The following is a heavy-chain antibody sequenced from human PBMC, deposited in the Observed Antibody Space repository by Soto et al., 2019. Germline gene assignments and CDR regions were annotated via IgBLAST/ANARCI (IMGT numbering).Heavy chain of an antibody. Sequence: QVQLQESGPGLVKPSETLSLTCTVSGGSISNYYWSWIRQPPGKGLEWIGYTYYSGSTNYNPSLKSRVTISVDTSKNQFSLKLSSVTAADPAVYYCARRWGRSFDYWGQGTLVTVSS. CDR1: GGSISNYY. D-gene: IGHD2-15*01. J-gene: IGHJ4*02. CDR3: ARRWGRSFDY. V-gene: IGHV4-59*08. CDR2: TYYSGST.